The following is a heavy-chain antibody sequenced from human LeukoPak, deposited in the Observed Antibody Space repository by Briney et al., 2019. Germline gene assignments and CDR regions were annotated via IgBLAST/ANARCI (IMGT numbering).Heavy chain of an antibody. CDR3: AKVQTSNYYYYGMDV. Sequence: GRSQRLSCAASGFIFSSYAMHWVRQAPGKGLEWAAVISYDGSNKYYADSVKGRFTISRDNSKNTLYLQMSSLRPEDTAVYYCAKVQTSNYYYYGMDVWGQGTTVTVSS. D-gene: IGHD1-1*01. CDR1: GFIFSSYA. V-gene: IGHV3-30*18. J-gene: IGHJ6*02. CDR2: ISYDGSNK.